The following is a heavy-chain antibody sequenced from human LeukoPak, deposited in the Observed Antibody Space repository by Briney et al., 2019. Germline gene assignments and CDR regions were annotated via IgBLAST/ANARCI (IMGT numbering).Heavy chain of an antibody. CDR2: INHSGST. V-gene: IGHV4-34*09. D-gene: IGHD4-23*01. J-gene: IGHJ4*02. Sequence: SETLSLTCAVYGGSFSGYYWSWIRQPPGKGLEWIGEINHSGSTNYNPSLKSRVTISVDTSKDQFSLKLSSVTAADTAVYYCARDLGGNSGYFDYWGQGTLVTVSS. CDR3: ARDLGGNSGYFDY. CDR1: GGSFSGYY.